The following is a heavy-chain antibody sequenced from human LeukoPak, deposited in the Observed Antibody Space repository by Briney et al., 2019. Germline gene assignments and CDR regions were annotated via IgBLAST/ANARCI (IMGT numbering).Heavy chain of an antibody. CDR1: GYSFTGYY. V-gene: IGHV1-2*02. D-gene: IGHD3-3*01. J-gene: IGHJ4*01. CDR3: ARGPDIRFLEWLPPFDY. CDR2: INPNSGGT. Sequence: VASVKVSCKASGYSFTGYYIHWVRQDPGQGLEWMGWINPNSGGTNYAQKFQGRVTMTRDTSISTAYMELSRLRSDDTAAYFCARGPDIRFLEWLPPFDYWGHGTLVTVSS.